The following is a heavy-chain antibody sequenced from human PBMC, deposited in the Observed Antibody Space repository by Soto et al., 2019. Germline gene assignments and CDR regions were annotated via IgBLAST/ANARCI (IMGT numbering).Heavy chain of an antibody. CDR3: ARQIYDSDTGPNFQYYFDS. CDR1: GYIFAGYW. J-gene: IGHJ4*02. CDR2: IDPSDSQT. D-gene: IGHD3-22*01. V-gene: IGHV5-10-1*01. Sequence: GESLKISCNGSGYIFAGYWITWVRQKPGKGLEWMGRIDPSDSQTYYSPSFRGHVTISVTKSITTVFLQWSSLRASDTAMYYCARQIYDSDTGPNFQYYFDSWGQGILVTVSS.